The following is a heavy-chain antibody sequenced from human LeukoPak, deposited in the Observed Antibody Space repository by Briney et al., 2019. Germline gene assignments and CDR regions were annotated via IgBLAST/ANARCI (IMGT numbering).Heavy chain of an antibody. CDR3: ARFAAGGSYYYYVDV. J-gene: IGHJ6*03. Sequence: GGSLRLSCAASGFTFSSYTMNWVRQPPGKGLEWVSNIGTSSTTIYYADSVKGRFTISRDNAKNSLYLQMNSLRADDTAVYYCARFAAGGSYYYYVDVWDKGTTVTVSS. V-gene: IGHV3-48*01. D-gene: IGHD6-25*01. CDR1: GFTFSSYT. CDR2: IGTSSTTI.